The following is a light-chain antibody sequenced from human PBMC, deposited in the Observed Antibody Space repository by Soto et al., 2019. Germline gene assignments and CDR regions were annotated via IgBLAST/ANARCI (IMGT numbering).Light chain of an antibody. V-gene: IGKV3-15*01. CDR2: GAS. Sequence: EIVMTQSPSTRSVSPGDRGTLSCRASQSVTSNLAWYQQKPGQAPRLLIYGASTRATGIPARFSGSGSGTEFTLTISSLQSEDFAVYFCQQYNNWPPITFGQGTRLEIK. J-gene: IGKJ5*01. CDR1: QSVTSN. CDR3: QQYNNWPPIT.